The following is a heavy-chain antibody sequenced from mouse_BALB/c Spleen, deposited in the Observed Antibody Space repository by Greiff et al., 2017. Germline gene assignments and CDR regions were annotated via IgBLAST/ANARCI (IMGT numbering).Heavy chain of an antibody. CDR2: ISSGGST. CDR3: ARPSGTAWFAY. D-gene: IGHD4-1*01. J-gene: IGHJ3*01. V-gene: IGHV5-6-5*01. Sequence: EVQLVESGGGLVKPGGSLKLSCAASGFTFSSYAMSWVRQTPEKRLEWVASISSGGSTYYPDSVKGRFTISRDNARNILYLQMSSLRSEDTAMYYCARPSGTAWFAYWGQGTLVTVSA. CDR1: GFTFSSYA.